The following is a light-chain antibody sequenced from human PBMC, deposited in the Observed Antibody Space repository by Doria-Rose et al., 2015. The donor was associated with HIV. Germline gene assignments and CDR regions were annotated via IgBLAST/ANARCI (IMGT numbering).Light chain of an antibody. Sequence: EIVMTQSPGTLSLSPGERATLSCRASQRFSSTYLACHHQKPDQPSSLLIYDRSTRATGIPDRFSASGSGTDFNLTINRLEPEDFAQYYCHQYGTSWTFGQGTKVEI. CDR3: HQYGTSWT. V-gene: IGKV3-20*01. CDR2: DRS. J-gene: IGKJ1*01. CDR1: QRFSSTY.